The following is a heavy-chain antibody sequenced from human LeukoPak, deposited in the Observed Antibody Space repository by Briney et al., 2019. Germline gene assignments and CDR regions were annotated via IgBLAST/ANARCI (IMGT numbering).Heavy chain of an antibody. CDR1: GYTFTGYY. Sequence: ASVKVSCKASGYTFTGYYMHWVRQAPGQGLEWMGWINPNSGGTNYAQKFQGRVTMTRDTSISTAYMELSRLRSDDTAAYYCARDPRSSSWYERDYWGQGTLVTVS. CDR3: ARDPRSSSWYERDY. CDR2: INPNSGGT. V-gene: IGHV1-2*02. D-gene: IGHD6-13*01. J-gene: IGHJ4*02.